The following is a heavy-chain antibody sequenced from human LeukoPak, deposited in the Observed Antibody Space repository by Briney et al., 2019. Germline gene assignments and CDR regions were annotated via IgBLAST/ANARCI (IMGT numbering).Heavy chain of an antibody. Sequence: SETLSLTCTVSGGSISSYYWSWIRQPPGKGLEWIGYIYYSGTTNYNPSLKSRVTISVDTSKNQFSLKLSSVTTADTAVYYCARGVYIAASQYGYWGQGTLVTVSS. CDR2: IYYSGTT. J-gene: IGHJ4*02. D-gene: IGHD6-13*01. CDR3: ARGVYIAASQYGY. CDR1: GGSISSYY. V-gene: IGHV4-59*01.